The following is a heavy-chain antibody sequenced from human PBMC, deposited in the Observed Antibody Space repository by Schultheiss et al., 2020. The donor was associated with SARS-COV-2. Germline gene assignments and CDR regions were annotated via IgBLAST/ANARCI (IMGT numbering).Heavy chain of an antibody. D-gene: IGHD4-17*01. CDR1: GYTLNSYG. V-gene: IGHV1-18*01. J-gene: IGHJ3*02. Sequence: ASVNVSCKAFGYTLNSYGISWVRQGPGQGLEWMGWITAHNGNTNYAQKFQGRVLMTADKSTNTVYLDLGSLRSDDTAVYYCVNDYGASPTHKYAFDIWGQGTMVTVSS. CDR3: VNDYGASPTHKYAFDI. CDR2: ITAHNGNT.